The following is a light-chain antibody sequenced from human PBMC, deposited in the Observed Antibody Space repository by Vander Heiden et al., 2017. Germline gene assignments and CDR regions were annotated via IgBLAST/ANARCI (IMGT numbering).Light chain of an antibody. CDR2: GAS. V-gene: IGKV3D-15*01. Sequence: EIVLPHFPATLSVSPGVSAPLSCWASQWVSSNLAGYQQKPGQALRLLIYGASTRATGSPARFSGSGSGTEFTLTISSLQSEDVAVYYCQQYNNWPPITFGQGTRLEIK. CDR3: QQYNNWPPIT. J-gene: IGKJ5*01. CDR1: QWVSSN.